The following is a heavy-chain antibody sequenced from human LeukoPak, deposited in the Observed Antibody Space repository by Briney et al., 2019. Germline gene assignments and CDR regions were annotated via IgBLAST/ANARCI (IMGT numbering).Heavy chain of an antibody. CDR3: AGDRVVAATPFDYYYGMDV. CDR2: IWYDGSNE. CDR1: GFTFSSYG. J-gene: IGHJ6*02. V-gene: IGHV3-33*01. D-gene: IGHD2-15*01. Sequence: GGSLRLSCAASGFTFSSYGMHWVRQAPGKGLEWVAVIWYDGSNENYADSVRGRFTISRDNSKNTLYLQMNSLRAEDTAVYHCAGDRVVAATPFDYYYGMDVWGQGTTVTVSS.